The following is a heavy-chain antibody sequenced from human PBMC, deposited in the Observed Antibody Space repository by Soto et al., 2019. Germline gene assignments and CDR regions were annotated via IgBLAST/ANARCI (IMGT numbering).Heavy chain of an antibody. V-gene: IGHV3-7*01. CDR1: GFTFSSYW. Sequence: EVQLVESGGGLVQPGGSLRLSCAASGFTFSSYWMSWVRQAPGKGLEWVANIKQDGSEKYYVDSVKGRFTISRDNAKNSLYLQINSLSAEDTAVYYCARDRRSRYDFWSGTRGDAFDSWGQGTLVTVSS. CDR2: IKQDGSEK. D-gene: IGHD3-3*01. J-gene: IGHJ4*02. CDR3: ARDRRSRYDFWSGTRGDAFDS.